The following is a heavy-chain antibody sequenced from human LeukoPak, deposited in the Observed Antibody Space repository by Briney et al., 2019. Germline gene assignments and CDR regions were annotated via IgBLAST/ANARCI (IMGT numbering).Heavy chain of an antibody. CDR2: ISYDGSNK. CDR1: GFTFSSYG. D-gene: IGHD3-22*01. J-gene: IGHJ4*02. Sequence: GGSLRLSCAASGFTFSSYGMHWVRQAPGKGLEWVAVISYDGSNKYYADSVKGRFTISRDNSKNTLYLQMNSLRVEDTAVYYCAKGYKGGFTMIVVAPDYWGQGTLVTVSS. CDR3: AKGYKGGFTMIVVAPDY. V-gene: IGHV3-30*18.